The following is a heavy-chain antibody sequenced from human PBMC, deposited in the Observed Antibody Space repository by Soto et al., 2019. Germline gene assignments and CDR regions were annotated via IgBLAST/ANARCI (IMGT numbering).Heavy chain of an antibody. Sequence: EVQLVESGGGLVQPGGSLRLSCAASGFTFSTYWMSWVRRTPGKGLEWVANIKQDGTEKYYVDSVRGGLTVSRDNAKSSLYLQMNSLRVEDTAVYYCTTSPHRDSERVFVWGQGTAVTVS. CDR3: TTSPHRDSERVFV. J-gene: IGHJ6*02. CDR2: IKQDGTEK. D-gene: IGHD1-26*01. V-gene: IGHV3-7*01. CDR1: GFTFSTYW.